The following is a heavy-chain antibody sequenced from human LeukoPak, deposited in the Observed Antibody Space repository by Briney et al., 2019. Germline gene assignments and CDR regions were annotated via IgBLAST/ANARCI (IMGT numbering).Heavy chain of an antibody. J-gene: IGHJ4*02. CDR1: GDSVSIYY. V-gene: IGHV4-59*02. CDR3: ARAGNNWSFDY. CDR2: IYYRGNT. Sequence: SETLSLTCTVSGDSVSIYYWSWIRQPPGKGLEWIGDIYYRGNTKYSPSLKSRVTMAVDTSTNQFSLKVSSVSAADTAVYYCARAGNNWSFDYWGQGTLVTVSS. D-gene: IGHD1-1*01.